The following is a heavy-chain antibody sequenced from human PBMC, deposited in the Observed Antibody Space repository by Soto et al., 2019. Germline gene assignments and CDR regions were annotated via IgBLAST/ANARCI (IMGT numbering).Heavy chain of an antibody. V-gene: IGHV4-59*08. J-gene: IGHJ6*03. CDR2: IYYSGST. Sequence: SETLSLTCTVSGGSISSYYWSWIRQPPGKGLEWIGYIYYSGSTNYNPSLKSRVTISVDTSKNQFSLKLSSVTAADTAVYYCARHDRVTTGYYYYYYMDVWGKGTTVTVSS. CDR1: GGSISSYY. CDR3: ARHDRVTTGYYYYYYMDV. D-gene: IGHD4-4*01.